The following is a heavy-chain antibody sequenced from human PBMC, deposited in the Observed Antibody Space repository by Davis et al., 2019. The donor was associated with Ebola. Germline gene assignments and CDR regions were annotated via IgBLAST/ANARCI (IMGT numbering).Heavy chain of an antibody. Sequence: GESLKISCAASGFTFSDYAMNWVRQAPGKGLEWVANIKQDGSEKYYVDSVKGRFTISRDNAKNSLYLQMNSLRAEDTAVYYCARGGDIVVVPAANREDYYGMDVWGKGTTVTVSS. D-gene: IGHD2-2*01. V-gene: IGHV3-7*01. J-gene: IGHJ6*04. CDR3: ARGGDIVVVPAANREDYYGMDV. CDR2: IKQDGSEK. CDR1: GFTFSDYA.